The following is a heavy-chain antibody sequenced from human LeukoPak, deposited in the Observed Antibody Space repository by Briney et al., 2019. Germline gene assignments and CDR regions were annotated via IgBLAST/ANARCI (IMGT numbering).Heavy chain of an antibody. D-gene: IGHD6-13*01. CDR1: GFTFSSYW. CDR3: AKDIGTGGTGWYFDL. Sequence: GGSLRLSCAASGFTFSSYWMSWVRQAPGKGLEWVANIKQDGSGKYYADSVKGRFTISRDNAKNSLYLQMNSLRAGDTALYYCAKDIGTGGTGWYFDLWGRGTLVTVSS. J-gene: IGHJ2*01. CDR2: IKQDGSGK. V-gene: IGHV3-7*03.